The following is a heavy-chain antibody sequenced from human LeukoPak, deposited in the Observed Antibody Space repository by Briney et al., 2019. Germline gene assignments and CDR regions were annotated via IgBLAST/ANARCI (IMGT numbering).Heavy chain of an antibody. J-gene: IGHJ5*02. D-gene: IGHD1-26*01. CDR2: ISAYNGNT. CDR3: ARRMANSGSYWFDP. V-gene: IGHV1-18*01. CDR1: GYTFTSYG. Sequence: ASVKVSCKASGYTFTSYGISWVRQAPGQGLEWMGWISAYNGNTNYAQKLQGRVTMTTDTSTSTAYMELRSLRSDDTAVYYCARRMANSGSYWFDPWGQGTLVTVSS.